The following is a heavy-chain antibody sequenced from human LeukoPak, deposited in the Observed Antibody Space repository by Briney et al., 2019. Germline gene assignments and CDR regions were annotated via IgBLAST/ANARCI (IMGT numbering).Heavy chain of an antibody. CDR3: ARDPSSGYYYVPPNGG. D-gene: IGHD3-22*01. CDR1: GFTFSDYY. V-gene: IGHV3-11*01. CDR2: ISSSGSTI. J-gene: IGHJ4*02. Sequence: PGGSLRLSCAASGFTFSDYYMSWIRQAPGKGLEWVSYISSSGSTIYYADSVKGRFTISRDNAKNSLYLQMNSLRAEDTAVYYCARDPSSGYYYVPPNGGWGQGTLVTVSS.